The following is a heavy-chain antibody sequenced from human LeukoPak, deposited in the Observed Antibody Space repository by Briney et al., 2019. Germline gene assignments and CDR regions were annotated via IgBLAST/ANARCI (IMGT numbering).Heavy chain of an antibody. V-gene: IGHV3-7*01. Sequence: PGGSLRLSCAASGFTFSSYWMSWVRQAPGKGLEWVANIKQDGSEKYYVDSVKGRFTISRDNAKNSLYLQMNSLRAEDTAVYYCARAGLFEYGELPLWGQGTLVTVSS. J-gene: IGHJ4*02. CDR2: IKQDGSEK. CDR3: ARAGLFEYGELPL. CDR1: GFTFSSYW. D-gene: IGHD4-17*01.